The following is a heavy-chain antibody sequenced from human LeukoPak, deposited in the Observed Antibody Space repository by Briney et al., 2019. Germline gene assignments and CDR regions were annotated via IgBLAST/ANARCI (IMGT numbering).Heavy chain of an antibody. CDR2: ISSSSSYI. J-gene: IGHJ4*02. Sequence: GGSLRLSCAASGFTFSSYSMNWVRQAPGKGLEWVSSISSSSSYIYYADSVKGRFTTSRDNAKNSLYLQMNSLRAEDTAVYYCARDHYDFWSGKVNIFDYWGQGTLVTVSS. D-gene: IGHD3-3*01. CDR3: ARDHYDFWSGKVNIFDY. CDR1: GFTFSSYS. V-gene: IGHV3-21*01.